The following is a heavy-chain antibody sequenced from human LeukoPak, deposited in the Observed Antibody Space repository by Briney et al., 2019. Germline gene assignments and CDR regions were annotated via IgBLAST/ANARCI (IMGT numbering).Heavy chain of an antibody. CDR1: GFTFSSYA. CDR2: ISYDGSNK. CDR3: AGSTDDAEYFQH. D-gene: IGHD4-17*01. V-gene: IGHV3-30-3*01. Sequence: GGSLRLSCAASGFTFSSYAMHWVRQAPGKGLEWVAVISYDGSNKYYADSVKGRFTNSGDNSKNTLYLQMNSLRAEDTAVYYCAGSTDDAEYFQHWGQGTLVTVSS. J-gene: IGHJ1*01.